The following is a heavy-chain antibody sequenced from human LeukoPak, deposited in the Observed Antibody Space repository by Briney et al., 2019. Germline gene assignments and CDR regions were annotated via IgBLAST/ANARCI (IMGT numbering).Heavy chain of an antibody. CDR2: IWYDGSNK. CDR1: GFTFSSYG. Sequence: GGSLRLSCAASGFTFSSYGMHWVRQAPGKGLEWVAVIWYDGSNKYYADSVKGRFTISRDNSKNTLYLQMNSLRAEDTAVYYCAKDQPGGYSYGLFDYWGQGTLVTVSS. D-gene: IGHD5-18*01. CDR3: AKDQPGGYSYGLFDY. J-gene: IGHJ4*02. V-gene: IGHV3-33*06.